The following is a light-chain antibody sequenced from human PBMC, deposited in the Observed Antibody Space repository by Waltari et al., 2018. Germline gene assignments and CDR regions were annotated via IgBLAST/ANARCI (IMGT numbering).Light chain of an antibody. CDR1: SSNIGSNY. J-gene: IGLJ1*01. CDR2: RNN. CDR3: AAWDGSLSGYV. Sequence: QSVLTQPPSASGTPGQRVTISCSGSSSNIGSNYVYWYQQLPGTAPKLLIYRNNQRPAGVPDRFSGSKSGTSASLAISELRSEDEADYYCAAWDGSLSGYVFGMGTKVTVL. V-gene: IGLV1-47*01.